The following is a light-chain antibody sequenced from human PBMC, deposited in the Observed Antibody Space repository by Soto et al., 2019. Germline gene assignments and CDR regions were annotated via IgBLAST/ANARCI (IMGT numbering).Light chain of an antibody. CDR3: QQYNSWPLT. V-gene: IGKV3D-15*01. Sequence: IVLTQSPATLSLSPLKIATLSCMASQNISSYLIWYQQKPGQAPRLVIYDIFTRATGVPTRISGSGSGTEFTLTISSLQSEDFAVYYCQQYNSWPLTFGGGTKVDIK. CDR2: DIF. CDR1: QNISSY. J-gene: IGKJ4*01.